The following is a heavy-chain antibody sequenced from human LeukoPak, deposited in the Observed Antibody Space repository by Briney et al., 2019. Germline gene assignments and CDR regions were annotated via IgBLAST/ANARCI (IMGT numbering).Heavy chain of an antibody. CDR1: GGSISSSSYY. J-gene: IGHJ3*02. CDR2: SSYSGSP. Sequence: PSETLSLTCTVSGGSISSSSYYWAWIRQPPGKGLEWIGSSSYSGSPYYNPSLKSRVTISVDTSKNQFSLKLSSVTAADTAVYYCARAGLIVVVEAFDIWGQGTMVTVSS. V-gene: IGHV4-39*07. CDR3: ARAGLIVVVEAFDI. D-gene: IGHD3-22*01.